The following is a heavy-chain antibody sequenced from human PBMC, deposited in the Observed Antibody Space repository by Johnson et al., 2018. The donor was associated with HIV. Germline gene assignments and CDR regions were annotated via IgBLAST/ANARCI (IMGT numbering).Heavy chain of an antibody. CDR3: ARVDRSWAFDI. D-gene: IGHD3-16*02. J-gene: IGHJ3*02. Sequence: EQLVESGGGVVQPGRSLRLSCAASGFTFSSYAMHWVRQAPGKGLEWVAVISYDGSNKYYPDSVKGRFTISRDNSKNTLYLQMNSLRAEDTAVYYCARVDRSWAFDIWGQGTMVTVSS. V-gene: IGHV3-30*04. CDR2: ISYDGSNK. CDR1: GFTFSSYA.